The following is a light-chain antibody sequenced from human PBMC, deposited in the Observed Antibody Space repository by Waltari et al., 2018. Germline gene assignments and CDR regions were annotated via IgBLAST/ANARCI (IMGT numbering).Light chain of an antibody. Sequence: ELVLTQSPGTVSLSPGERATLPCRASQSLRTAYLAWYQQKPGQTPRLLIYGASNRVPGVPGRFSGGGSGTDFTLTIDRLDPEDFAVYYCQQYAASAYSFGQGTKVEIK. J-gene: IGKJ2*03. CDR1: QSLRTAY. V-gene: IGKV3-20*01. CDR2: GAS. CDR3: QQYAASAYS.